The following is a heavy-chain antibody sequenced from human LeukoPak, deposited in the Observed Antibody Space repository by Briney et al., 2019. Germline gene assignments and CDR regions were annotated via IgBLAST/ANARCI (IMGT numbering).Heavy chain of an antibody. J-gene: IGHJ4*02. CDR1: GGSISSSGYY. Sequence: SATLSITCTVSGGSISSSGYYWGWIRQPPGKGLEWIGSIYYSGGNYYNPSLNSRVTISVDTSKNQFSLRLSSVKAADTAVYYCARGPYYFDSWGPGTLVTVSS. CDR2: IYYSGGN. V-gene: IGHV4-39*07. CDR3: ARGPYYFDS.